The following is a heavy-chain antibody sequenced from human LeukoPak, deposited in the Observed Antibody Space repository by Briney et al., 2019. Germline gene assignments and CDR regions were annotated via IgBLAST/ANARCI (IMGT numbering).Heavy chain of an antibody. J-gene: IGHJ4*02. Sequence: PGGSLRLSCAASGLTFSSYAMHWVRHAPGKGLEWVAVISYDGSNKYYADSVKGRFTISRDNSKNTLYLQMNSLRAEDTAVYYCARDLSGDYVQYYFDYWGQGTLVTVSS. D-gene: IGHD4-17*01. CDR1: GLTFSSYA. CDR3: ARDLSGDYVQYYFDY. V-gene: IGHV3-30-3*01. CDR2: ISYDGSNK.